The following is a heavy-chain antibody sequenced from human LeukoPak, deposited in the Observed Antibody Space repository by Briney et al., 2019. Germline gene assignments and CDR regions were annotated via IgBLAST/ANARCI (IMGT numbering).Heavy chain of an antibody. Sequence: SETLSLTCIVSGDSLINTNYYWGWIRQSPGMGLEWIGSVSYTGSTYYNPSLKSRVTMSVATSKNQFALKLSSVTAADAAVYYCARLLSYNVLTDNYYKYYMDVWGKGTTVTVSS. D-gene: IGHD3-9*01. CDR3: ARLLSYNVLTDNYYKYYMDV. CDR2: VSYTGST. J-gene: IGHJ6*03. CDR1: GDSLINTNYY. V-gene: IGHV4-39*01.